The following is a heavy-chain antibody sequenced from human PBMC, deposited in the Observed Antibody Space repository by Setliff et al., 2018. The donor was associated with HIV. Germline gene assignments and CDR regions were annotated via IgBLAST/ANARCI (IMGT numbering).Heavy chain of an antibody. Sequence: SETLSLTCAVYGGSFSGYYWNWIRQPPGKGLEWIGEINHRGSTNYNPSLKSRVTISVDTSKNQLSLRLTSFTAADTAVYYCARPFSPSYNFWGDAFAIWGQGTLVTVSS. J-gene: IGHJ3*02. CDR2: INHRGST. D-gene: IGHD3-3*01. CDR1: GGSFSGYY. V-gene: IGHV4-34*01. CDR3: ARPFSPSYNFWGDAFAI.